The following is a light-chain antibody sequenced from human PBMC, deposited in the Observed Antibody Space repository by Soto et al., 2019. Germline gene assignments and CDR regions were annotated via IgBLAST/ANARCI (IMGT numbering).Light chain of an antibody. V-gene: IGLV2-14*01. CDR2: EVS. J-gene: IGLJ1*01. CDR3: SSYTSSSILYV. CDR1: RSDVGGYNY. Sequence: QSVLTQPASVSGSPGQSITISCTGTRSDVGGYNYVSWYQQHPGKAPKLMIYEVSNRPSGVSNRFSGSKSGNTASLTISGLQAEAEADYYCSSYTSSSILYVFGTGTKLTVL.